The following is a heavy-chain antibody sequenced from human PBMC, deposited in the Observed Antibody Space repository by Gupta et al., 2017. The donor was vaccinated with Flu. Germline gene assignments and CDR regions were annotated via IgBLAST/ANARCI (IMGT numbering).Heavy chain of an antibody. CDR2: DGSNK. V-gene: IGHV3-33*01. J-gene: IGHJ4*02. Sequence: DGSNKYYADSAKGRFTISRDNSENMLYLEMNSLRAEDTAVYYCARDFSGFCSGGYCYPEFYFDYWGQGTLVTVSS. D-gene: IGHD2-15*01. CDR3: ARDFSGFCSGGYCYPEFYFDY.